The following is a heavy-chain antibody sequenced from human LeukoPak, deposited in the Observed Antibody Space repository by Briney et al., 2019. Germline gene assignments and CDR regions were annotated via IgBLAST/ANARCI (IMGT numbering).Heavy chain of an antibody. D-gene: IGHD3-16*01. Sequence: GASVKVSCKASGYTFTSYDINWVREATGQGLEWMGWMNPNSGNTGYAQKFQARVTMTRNTSISTAYMELSSLRSEDTAVYYCGRGPSYVVTFGGVINWFDPWGQGTLVTVSS. CDR1: GYTFTSYD. J-gene: IGHJ5*02. V-gene: IGHV1-8*01. CDR3: GRGPSYVVTFGGVINWFDP. CDR2: MNPNSGNT.